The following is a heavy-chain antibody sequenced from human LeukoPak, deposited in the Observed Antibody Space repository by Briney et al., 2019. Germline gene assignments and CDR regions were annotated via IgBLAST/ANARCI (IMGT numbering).Heavy chain of an antibody. CDR1: GYTFTGYY. CDR2: ISAYNGNT. V-gene: IGHV1-18*04. D-gene: IGHD4-23*01. Sequence: GASVKVSCKASGYTFTGYYMHWVRQAPGQGLEWMGWISAYNGNTNYAQKLQGRVTMTTDTSTSTAYMELRSLRSDDTAVYYCARDGPMTTVVTPDYWGQGTLVTVSS. J-gene: IGHJ4*02. CDR3: ARDGPMTTVVTPDY.